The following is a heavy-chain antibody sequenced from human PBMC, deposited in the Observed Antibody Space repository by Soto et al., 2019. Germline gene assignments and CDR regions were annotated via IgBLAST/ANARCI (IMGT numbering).Heavy chain of an antibody. D-gene: IGHD3-3*02. CDR3: ARAKDRQQLGGNYYYILDV. V-gene: IGHV1-69*05. CDR1: GGTFSTSA. J-gene: IGHJ6*02. Sequence: QVQLMQSGAEVKKPGSSVKVSCKASGGTFSTSAISWVRQAPGEGLEWVGGIMPVFATPDYAQKFQGRVTXSXDXXTTTAYLELTSLTTDDTAVYYCARAKDRQQLGGNYYYILDVWGQGTAITVSS. CDR2: IMPVFATP.